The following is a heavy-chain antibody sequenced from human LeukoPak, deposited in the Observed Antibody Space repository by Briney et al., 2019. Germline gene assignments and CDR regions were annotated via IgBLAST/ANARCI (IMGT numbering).Heavy chain of an antibody. CDR3: ARAESGTYYYDSSGYYTGFDY. Sequence: SETLSLTCTVSGGSISSYYWSWIRQPPGKGLEWIGHIYYSGSTNYNPSLKSRVTISVDTSKNQFSLKLSSVTAADTAVYYCARAESGTYYYDSSGYYTGFDYWGQGTLVTVSS. J-gene: IGHJ4*02. D-gene: IGHD3-22*01. V-gene: IGHV4-59*08. CDR1: GGSISSYY. CDR2: IYYSGST.